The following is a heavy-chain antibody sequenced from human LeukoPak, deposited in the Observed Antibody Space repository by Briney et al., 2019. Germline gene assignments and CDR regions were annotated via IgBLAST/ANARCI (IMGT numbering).Heavy chain of an antibody. CDR2: MSGSGSST. CDR3: AKARGADYGDYVIFDY. J-gene: IGHJ4*02. D-gene: IGHD4-17*01. Sequence: GGSLRLSCAASGFTVSSNYMSWVRQAPGKGLEWVSSMSGSGSSTYYADSVKGRFTISRDNSKSTLYLQLNSLRAEDTAVYYCAKARGADYGDYVIFDYWGQGTLVTVSS. V-gene: IGHV3-23*01. CDR1: GFTVSSNY.